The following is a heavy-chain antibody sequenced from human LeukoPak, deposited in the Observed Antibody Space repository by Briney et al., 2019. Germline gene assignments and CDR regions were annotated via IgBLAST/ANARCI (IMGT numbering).Heavy chain of an antibody. D-gene: IGHD3-3*01. CDR3: AKAHYDFWSGYRVFDY. CDR1: GFTFSSYA. Sequence: GASLRLSCAASGFTFSSYAMSWVRQAPGKGLEWVSAISGSGGSTYYADSVKGRFTIPRDNSKNTLYLQMNSLRAEDTAVYYCAKAHYDFWSGYRVFDYWGQGTLVTVSS. V-gene: IGHV3-23*01. J-gene: IGHJ4*02. CDR2: ISGSGGST.